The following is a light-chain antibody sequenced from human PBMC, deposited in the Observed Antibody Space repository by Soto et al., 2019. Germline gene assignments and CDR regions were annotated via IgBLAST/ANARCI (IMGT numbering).Light chain of an antibody. J-gene: IGKJ4*01. CDR1: QSLSSN. CDR2: DTS. CDR3: QQYKHWPRMLS. V-gene: IGKV3-15*01. Sequence: EIVLTQSPATLYVSPGERATLSCRASQSLSSNVAWYQQRPRQAPRLLIYDTSSRASDVPARFSGRGSGTEFTHTIASLQSEDFAIYYCQQYKHWPRMLSFGGGTKVELK.